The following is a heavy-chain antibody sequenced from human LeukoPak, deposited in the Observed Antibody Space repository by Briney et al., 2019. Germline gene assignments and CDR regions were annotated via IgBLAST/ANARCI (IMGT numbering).Heavy chain of an antibody. CDR2: ISTDGSST. CDR3: ARTRTLPIAGGFDT. D-gene: IGHD3-16*01. J-gene: IGHJ5*02. Sequence: PGGSLRLSCAASGFTFDDYAMHWVRQAPGKGLVWVSRISTDGSSTDYADSVKGRFTISRENAKNTLYLQMNSLRAEDTAVYYCARTRTLPIAGGFDTWGQGSLVTVSS. V-gene: IGHV3-74*01. CDR1: GFTFDDYA.